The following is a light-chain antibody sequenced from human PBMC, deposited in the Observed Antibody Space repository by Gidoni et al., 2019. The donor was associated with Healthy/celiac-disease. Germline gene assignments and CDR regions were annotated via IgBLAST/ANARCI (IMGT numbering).Light chain of an antibody. CDR1: SSDVVGYNY. CDR2: DVI. Sequence: QSALTQPRSVPGSPGQSVTISCTGTSSDVVGYNYVSWYQQHPGKAPKLMIYDVIKRPSGVPDRFSGSKSGNTASLTISGLQAEDEADYYCCSYAGSYTFVFGGGTKLTVL. J-gene: IGLJ3*02. V-gene: IGLV2-11*01. CDR3: CSYAGSYTFV.